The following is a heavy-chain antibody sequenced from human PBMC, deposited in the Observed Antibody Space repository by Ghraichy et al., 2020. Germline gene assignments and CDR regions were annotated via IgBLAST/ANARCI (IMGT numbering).Heavy chain of an antibody. CDR3: ARAIDPPRAFDF. J-gene: IGHJ4*02. V-gene: IGHV6-1*01. CDR2: TYYRSKLYN. Sequence: SQTLSLTCAISGDSVTSNSAAWNWVRLSPSRGLEWLGRTYYRSKLYNDYGGSVRSRVSVSPDTSKNQFSLQLNSVTPEDTAVYFCARAIDPPRAFDFWGQGILVTVSS. CDR1: GDSVTSNSAA.